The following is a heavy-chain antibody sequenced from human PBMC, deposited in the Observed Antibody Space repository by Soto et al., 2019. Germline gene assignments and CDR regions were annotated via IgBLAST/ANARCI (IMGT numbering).Heavy chain of an antibody. CDR3: ARDPTYDILTGPDY. CDR1: GFTFSSYS. Sequence: GGSLRLSCAASGFTFSSYSMNWVRQAPGKGLEWVSYISSSSSTIYYADSVKGRFTISRDNSKNTLYLQMNSLRAEDTAVYYCARDPTYDILTGPDYWGQGTLVTVSS. CDR2: ISSSSSTI. D-gene: IGHD3-9*01. J-gene: IGHJ4*02. V-gene: IGHV3-48*01.